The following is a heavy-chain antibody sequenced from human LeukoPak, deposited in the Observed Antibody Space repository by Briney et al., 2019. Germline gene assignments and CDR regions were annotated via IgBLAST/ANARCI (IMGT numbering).Heavy chain of an antibody. D-gene: IGHD6-6*01. V-gene: IGHV4-39*07. J-gene: IGHJ3*02. CDR1: GGSISSSSYY. CDR2: IYYSGST. CDR3: ARVEARRFDAFDI. Sequence: SETLSLTCTVSGGSISSSSYYWGWIRQPPGKGLEWIGSIYYSGSTYYNPSLKSRVTISVDTSKNQFSLKLSSVTAADAAVYYCARVEARRFDAFDIWGQGTMVTVSS.